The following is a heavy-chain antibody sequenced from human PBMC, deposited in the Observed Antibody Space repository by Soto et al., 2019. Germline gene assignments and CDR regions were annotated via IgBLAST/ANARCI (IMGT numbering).Heavy chain of an antibody. Sequence: QVQLMESGGCVVQPGRSLRLSCVASGFSFQNHAMYWIRQAPGKGLEWVALIAYDGRTKYSDALRGRFTVSRDNSKSTQYMQMNSLRAEDTAVYYGATSTSVTFDTWGQGTLFIVSS. V-gene: IGHV3-30-3*01. D-gene: IGHD4-4*01. CDR3: ATSTSVTFDT. CDR1: GFSFQNHA. CDR2: IAYDGRTK. J-gene: IGHJ4*02.